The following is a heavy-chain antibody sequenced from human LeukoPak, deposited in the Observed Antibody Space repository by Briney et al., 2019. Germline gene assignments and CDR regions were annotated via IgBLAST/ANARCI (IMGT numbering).Heavy chain of an antibody. CDR1: GFTFDDYA. J-gene: IGHJ4*02. CDR2: ISWDGGST. CDR3: AKDNVASYGSGSYSPYFDY. D-gene: IGHD3-10*01. V-gene: IGHV3-43D*03. Sequence: PGGSLRLSCAASGFTFDDYAMHWVRQAPGKGLEWVSLISWDGGSTYYADSVKGRFTISRDNSKNFLYLQMNSLRAEDTALYYCAKDNVASYGSGSYSPYFDYWGQGTLVTVSS.